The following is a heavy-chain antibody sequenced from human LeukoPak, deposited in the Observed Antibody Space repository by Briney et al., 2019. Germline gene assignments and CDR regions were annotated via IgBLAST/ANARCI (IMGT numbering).Heavy chain of an antibody. CDR1: GDSFSSHY. Sequence: SETLSLTCAVSGDSFSSHYWTWIRQSPGTGLEWIGYISHIGRTNHNPSLKSRVTIPIDTSKNQFSLKLRSVTAADTAVYYCARDLVTVTKGFDIWGQGTMVSVSS. CDR2: ISHIGRT. J-gene: IGHJ3*02. D-gene: IGHD4-17*01. V-gene: IGHV4-59*11. CDR3: ARDLVTVTKGFDI.